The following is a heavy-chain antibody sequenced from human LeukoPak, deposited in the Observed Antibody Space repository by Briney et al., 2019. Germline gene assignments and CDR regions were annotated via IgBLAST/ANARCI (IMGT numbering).Heavy chain of an antibody. J-gene: IGHJ4*02. D-gene: IGHD1-1*01. CDR1: GFTFSSYA. CDR2: ISGSGGST. CDR3: AKDTPTTGYHLDS. Sequence: GGSLRLSCAASGFTFSSYAMSWVRQAPGKGLEWVSAISGSGGSTYYADSVKGRFTISRDNSENTLYLQINSLRVEDTAVYYCAKDTPTTGYHLDSWGQGTLVTVSS. V-gene: IGHV3-23*01.